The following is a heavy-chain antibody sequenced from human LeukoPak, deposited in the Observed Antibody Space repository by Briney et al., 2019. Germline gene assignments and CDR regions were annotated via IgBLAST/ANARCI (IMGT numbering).Heavy chain of an antibody. J-gene: IGHJ4*02. Sequence: GGSLRLSCAASGFTFSSYWMHWVRQAPGKGLVWASRISDGGSTTTYADSVKGRFTISRDNAKNTLYLQMNGLRAEDTAVYYCSRSAYYDGSGNYYDYWGQGTLVTVSS. CDR2: ISDGGSTT. D-gene: IGHD3-22*01. CDR1: GFTFSSYW. CDR3: SRSAYYDGSGNYYDY. V-gene: IGHV3-74*01.